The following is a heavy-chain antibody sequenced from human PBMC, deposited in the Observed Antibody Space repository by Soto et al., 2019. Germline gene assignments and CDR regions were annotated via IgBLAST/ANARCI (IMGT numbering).Heavy chain of an antibody. V-gene: IGHV5-51*01. Sequence: GGSLTISFKCSGYIFHSYWIDWVLHMPGKGLGWMGMIYPRDPVTTYSPSFQGQVTVSADKSISTAYLQWSSLKASDTAMYYCAKGHIRGWHDAFDIWGQGTMVTVSS. D-gene: IGHD6-19*01. J-gene: IGHJ3*02. CDR1: GYIFHSYW. CDR2: IYPRDPVT. CDR3: AKGHIRGWHDAFDI.